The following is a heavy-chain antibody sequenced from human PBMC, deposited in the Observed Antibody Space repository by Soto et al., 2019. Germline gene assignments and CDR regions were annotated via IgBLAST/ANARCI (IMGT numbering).Heavy chain of an antibody. CDR3: ARNYYDSGGGFDY. Sequence: GGSLRLSCAASGITFSNHALSWVRQAPGKGLEWVSGISGSGTTTYYADSVKGRFTISRDNSKNTLSLQMNSLRADDTAVYYCARNYYDSGGGFDYWGQGT. J-gene: IGHJ4*02. D-gene: IGHD3-22*01. CDR1: GITFSNHA. V-gene: IGHV3-23*01. CDR2: ISGSGTTT.